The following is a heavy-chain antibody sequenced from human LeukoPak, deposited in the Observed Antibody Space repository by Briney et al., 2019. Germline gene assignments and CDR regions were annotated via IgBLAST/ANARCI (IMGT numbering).Heavy chain of an antibody. Sequence: GGSLRLSCAASGFTFGSYSMNWVRQAPGKGLEWVSSISSSSSYIYYADSVKGRFTISRDNAKNSLYLQMNSLRAEDTAVYYCARDYGSGSSPWYFDYWGQGTLVTVSS. CDR3: ARDYGSGSSPWYFDY. D-gene: IGHD3-10*01. CDR1: GFTFGSYS. V-gene: IGHV3-21*01. J-gene: IGHJ4*02. CDR2: ISSSSSYI.